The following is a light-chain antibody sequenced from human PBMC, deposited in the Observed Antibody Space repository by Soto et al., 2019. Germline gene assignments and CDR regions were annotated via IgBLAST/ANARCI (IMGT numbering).Light chain of an antibody. CDR3: FQATQYPPYT. V-gene: IGKV2-24*01. CDR2: KVS. CDR1: ESLLHSDGKTY. J-gene: IGKJ2*01. Sequence: DIVLTQTPLSSPVTLGQPASISCRSSESLLHSDGKTYLSWLQQRPGQPPRLLIYKVSNRLSGVPDSCSGSGEGTDFTLKISRVEADDVVVYCCFQATQYPPYTFGQGTKLEIE.